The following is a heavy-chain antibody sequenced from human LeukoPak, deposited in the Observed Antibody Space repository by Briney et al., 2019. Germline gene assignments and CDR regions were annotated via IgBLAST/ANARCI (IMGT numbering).Heavy chain of an antibody. CDR2: IDTNTGDP. CDR1: GYTFTSYA. D-gene: IGHD2-21*02. J-gene: IGHJ4*02. Sequence: ASVKVSCKASGYTFTSYAMNWVRQAPGQGLEWMGWIDTNTGDPTYAQGFTGRFVFSLDTSVSTAYLQISSLKAEDAAVYYCARVVGCGGDCYSGISDYWGQGTLVTVSS. V-gene: IGHV7-4-1*02. CDR3: ARVVGCGGDCYSGISDY.